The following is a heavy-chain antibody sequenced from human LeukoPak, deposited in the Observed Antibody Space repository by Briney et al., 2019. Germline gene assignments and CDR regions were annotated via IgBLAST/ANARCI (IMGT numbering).Heavy chain of an antibody. Sequence: SETLSLTCTVSGGSISSYYWSWIRQPPGKGLEWIGYIYYSGSTNYNPSLKSRVTISVDTSKNQFSLKLSSVTAADTAAYYCARGGSSSWYYWGQGTLVTVSS. CDR1: GGSISSYY. J-gene: IGHJ4*02. CDR2: IYYSGST. D-gene: IGHD6-13*01. V-gene: IGHV4-59*01. CDR3: ARGGSSSWYY.